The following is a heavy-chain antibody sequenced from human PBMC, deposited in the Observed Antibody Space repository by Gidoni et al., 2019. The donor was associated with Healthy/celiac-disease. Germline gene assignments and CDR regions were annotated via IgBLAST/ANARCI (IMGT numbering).Heavy chain of an antibody. D-gene: IGHD2-15*01. CDR3: ASGGSGGNFDY. CDR2: IYYSGST. J-gene: IGHJ4*02. CDR1: GGSISSYY. Sequence: QVQLQESGPGLVKPSEPLSLTCTVSGGSISSYYWSWIRQPPGKGLEWIGYIYYSGSTNYNPSLKSRVTISVDTSKNQFSLKLSSVTAADTAVYYCASGGSGGNFDYWGQGTLVTVSS. V-gene: IGHV4-59*01.